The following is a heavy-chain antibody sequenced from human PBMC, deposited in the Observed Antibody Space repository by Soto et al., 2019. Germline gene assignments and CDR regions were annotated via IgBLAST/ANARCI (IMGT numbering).Heavy chain of an antibody. D-gene: IGHD6-13*01. V-gene: IGHV4-34*01. J-gene: IGHJ3*02. CDR3: ARGWDSSSWSDAFDI. CDR1: GGSFSGYY. CDR2: INHSGST. Sequence: SETLSLTCAVYGGSFSGYYWSWIRQPPGKGLEWIGEINHSGSTNYNPSLKSRVTISVDTSKNQFSLKLSSVTAADTAVYYCARGWDSSSWSDAFDIWGQGTMVTVSS.